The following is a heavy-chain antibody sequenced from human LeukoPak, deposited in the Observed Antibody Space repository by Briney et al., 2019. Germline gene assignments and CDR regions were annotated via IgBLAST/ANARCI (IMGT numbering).Heavy chain of an antibody. V-gene: IGHV3-21*01. D-gene: IGHD2-8*02. J-gene: IGHJ4*02. CDR1: GFTFSSYS. Sequence: PAGSLTLSCAASGFTFSSYSMNWVRQAPGKGLEWVSSISSSSSYIYYAASVKGRRAIFRVNAKNSLYLQMNTLRADDTAVYYCGRDHTGGVVYYWGRGSLVAVSS. CDR3: GRDHTGGVVYY. CDR2: ISSSSSYI.